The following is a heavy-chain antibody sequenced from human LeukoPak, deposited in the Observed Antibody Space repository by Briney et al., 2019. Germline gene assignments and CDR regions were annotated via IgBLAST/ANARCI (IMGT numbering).Heavy chain of an antibody. V-gene: IGHV4-39*01. CDR3: ARAGYCSDSTCYHFDY. Sequence: PSQTLSLTCTVSGGSISSSSHYWGWIRQPPGKGLEWIGSIYYSGSTYYDPSLKSRVSMSVDTSKNQFSLKLSSVTAADTAVYYCARAGYCSDSTCYHFDYWGQGTLATVSS. D-gene: IGHD2-15*01. CDR2: IYYSGST. CDR1: GGSISSSSHY. J-gene: IGHJ4*02.